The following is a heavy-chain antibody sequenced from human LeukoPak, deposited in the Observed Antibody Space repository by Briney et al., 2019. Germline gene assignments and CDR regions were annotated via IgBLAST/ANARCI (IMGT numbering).Heavy chain of an antibody. D-gene: IGHD2-15*01. V-gene: IGHV3-15*01. CDR3: TTGRCSGGSCYSGCY. J-gene: IGHJ4*02. CDR1: GFTFSNAW. CDR2: IKSKTDGGTT. Sequence: GGSRRLSCAASGFTFSNAWMSWVRQAPGKGLEWVGRIKSKTDGGTTDYAAPVKGRFTISRDDSKNTLYLQMNSLKTEDTAVYYCTTGRCSGGSCYSGCYWGQGTLVTVSS.